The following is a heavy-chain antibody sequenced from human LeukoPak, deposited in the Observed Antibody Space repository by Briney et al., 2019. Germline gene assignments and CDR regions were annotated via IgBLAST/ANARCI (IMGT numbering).Heavy chain of an antibody. CDR1: GFTFSSYS. CDR2: ISSSSSTI. V-gene: IGHV3-48*04. Sequence: GGSLRLSCAAPGFTFSSYSMNWVRQAPGKGLEWVSYISSSSSTIYYADSVKGRFTISRDNAKNSLYLQMNSLRAEDTAVYYCARALTSDDAFDIWGQGTMVTVSS. J-gene: IGHJ3*02. CDR3: ARALTSDDAFDI.